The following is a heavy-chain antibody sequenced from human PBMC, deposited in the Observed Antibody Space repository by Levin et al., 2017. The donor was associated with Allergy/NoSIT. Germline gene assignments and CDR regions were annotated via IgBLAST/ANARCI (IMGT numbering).Heavy chain of an antibody. J-gene: IGHJ4*02. D-gene: IGHD2-15*01. CDR1: GFTFSSYA. CDR3: AKAFCGGCSFDY. V-gene: IGHV3-23*01. Sequence: GGSLRLSCAASGFTFSSYAMSWVRQAPGKGLEWVSLISDSGSGTYYADSVKGRFTVSRDNSKNTLYLQMNSLRAEDTAVYYCAKAFCGGCSFDYWGQGAPVTVSS. CDR2: ISDSGSGT.